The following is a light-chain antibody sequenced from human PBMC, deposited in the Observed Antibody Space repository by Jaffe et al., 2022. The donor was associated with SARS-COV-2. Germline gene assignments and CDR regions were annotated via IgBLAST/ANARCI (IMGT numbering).Light chain of an antibody. V-gene: IGKV3-20*01. CDR2: GAS. CDR3: QQYDNSPPWT. Sequence: EIVLTQSPGTLSLSPGERATLSCRASQSVTSNYLAWYQQKAGQAPRLLIYGASSRATGIPDRFSGSGSGTDFTLTISRLEPEDFAVYYCQQYDNSPPWTFGQGTKVEIK. J-gene: IGKJ1*01. CDR1: QSVTSNY.